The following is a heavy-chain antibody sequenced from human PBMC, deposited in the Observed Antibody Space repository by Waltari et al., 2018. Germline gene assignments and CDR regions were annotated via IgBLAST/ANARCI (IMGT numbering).Heavy chain of an antibody. Sequence: QVQLVQSGAEVKKPGSSVKVSCKASGGTFSSYAISCVRQAPGQGLGWMGGIIPIFGTANYAQKFQGRVTITADESTSTAYMELSSLRSEDTAVYYCARDRSSGWSQFVFDYWGQGTLVTVSS. J-gene: IGHJ4*02. CDR2: IIPIFGTA. V-gene: IGHV1-69*12. D-gene: IGHD6-19*01. CDR1: GGTFSSYA. CDR3: ARDRSSGWSQFVFDY.